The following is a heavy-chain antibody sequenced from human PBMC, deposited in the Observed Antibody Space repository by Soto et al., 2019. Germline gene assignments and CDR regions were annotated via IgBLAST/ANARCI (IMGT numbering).Heavy chain of an antibody. CDR1: GGSISSGGYS. CDR2: IYHSGST. Sequence: SETLSLTCAVSGGSISSGGYSWSWIRQPPGKGLEWIGYIYHSGSTYYNPSLKSRVTISVDRSKNQFSLKLSSVTAADTAVYYCARSQYYDSSGSSAFDYWGQGTLVTVS. CDR3: ARSQYYDSSGSSAFDY. V-gene: IGHV4-30-2*01. J-gene: IGHJ4*02. D-gene: IGHD3-22*01.